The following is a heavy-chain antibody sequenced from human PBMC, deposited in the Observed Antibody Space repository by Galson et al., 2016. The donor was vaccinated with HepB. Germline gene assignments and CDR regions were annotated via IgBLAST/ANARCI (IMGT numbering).Heavy chain of an antibody. Sequence: SVKVSCKASGGTFSRNAISWVRQAPGQGLEWMGGIIPIFGVANYAQKSQGRVTITADESTSTAYMELTSLRSEDTAVYYCARLQGNYDTTGYSPPEAVDIWGQGTKVTVSS. CDR3: ARLQGNYDTTGYSPPEAVDI. CDR2: IIPIFGVA. V-gene: IGHV1-69*13. CDR1: GGTFSRNA. J-gene: IGHJ3*02. D-gene: IGHD3-22*01.